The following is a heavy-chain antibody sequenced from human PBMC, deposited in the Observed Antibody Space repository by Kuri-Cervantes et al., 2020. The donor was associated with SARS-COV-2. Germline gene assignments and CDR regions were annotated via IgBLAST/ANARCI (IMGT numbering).Heavy chain of an antibody. CDR1: NDSISSSNW. D-gene: IGHD3-16*01. CDR3: ARGGSRYDYIWGSYLVGFDY. V-gene: IGHV4-4*02. J-gene: IGHJ4*02. CDR2: IYHSGST. Sequence: SETLSLTCVVSNDSISSSNWWSWVRQPPGKGLEWIGEIYHSGSTNYNPSLKSRVTISIDKPKNQFSLKLSFVTAADTAVYYRARGGSRYDYIWGSYLVGFDYWGQGTLVTVSS.